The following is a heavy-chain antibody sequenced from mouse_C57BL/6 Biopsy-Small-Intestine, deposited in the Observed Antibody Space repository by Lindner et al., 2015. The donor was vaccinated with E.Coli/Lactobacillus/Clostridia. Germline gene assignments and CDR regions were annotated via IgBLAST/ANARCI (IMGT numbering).Heavy chain of an antibody. Sequence: LQESGAELMKPGASVKLSCKATGYTFTGYWIEWVKQRPGHGLDWIGEILPGSGRIKYNEKFKGKATFTADTSSNTAYMQLSSLTTEDSAIYYCAREGDYDYDVVDYWGQGTTLTVSS. CDR2: ILPGSGRI. J-gene: IGHJ2*01. CDR1: GYTFTGYW. D-gene: IGHD2-4*01. V-gene: IGHV1-9*01. CDR3: AREGDYDYDVVDY.